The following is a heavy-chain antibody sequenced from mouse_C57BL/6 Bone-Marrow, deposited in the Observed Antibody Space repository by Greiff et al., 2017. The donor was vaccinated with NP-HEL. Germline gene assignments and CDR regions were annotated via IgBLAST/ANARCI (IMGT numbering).Heavy chain of an antibody. J-gene: IGHJ4*01. D-gene: IGHD2-1*01. CDR2: IYPRSGNT. Sequence: VQLQQSGAELARPGASVKLSCKASGYTFTSYGISWVKQRTGQGLEWIGEIYPRSGNTYYNEKFKGKATLTADKSSSTAYMELRSLTSEDSAVYFCANGGWYFTRGAMDYWGQGTSVTVSS. CDR1: GYTFTSYG. V-gene: IGHV1-81*01. CDR3: ANGGWYFTRGAMDY.